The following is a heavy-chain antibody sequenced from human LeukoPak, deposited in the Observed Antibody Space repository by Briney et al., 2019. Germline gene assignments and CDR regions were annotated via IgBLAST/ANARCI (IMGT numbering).Heavy chain of an antibody. CDR3: ARGPITMIVVVEGALDI. D-gene: IGHD3-22*01. Sequence: GASVKVSCKASGYTFTGYYMHWVRQAPGQGLEWMGWINPNSGGTNYAQKFQGRVTMTRDTSISTAYMELSRLGSDDTAVYYCARGPITMIVVVEGALDIWGQGTMVTVSS. CDR2: INPNSGGT. V-gene: IGHV1-2*02. J-gene: IGHJ3*02. CDR1: GYTFTGYY.